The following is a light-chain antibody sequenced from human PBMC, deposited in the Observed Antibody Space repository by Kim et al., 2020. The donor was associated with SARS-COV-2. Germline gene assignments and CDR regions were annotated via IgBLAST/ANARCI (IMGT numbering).Light chain of an antibody. CDR3: NCRDSSGNRV. Sequence: SSELTQDPAVSVALGHTVRITCQGDSLRTSFASWYQQKPGQAPVLVMFGEYSRPSGIPDRFSGSSSGNTASLTIIGAQAEDEADYYCNCRDSSGNRVFGGGTKVTVL. J-gene: IGLJ3*02. CDR2: GEY. V-gene: IGLV3-19*01. CDR1: SLRTSF.